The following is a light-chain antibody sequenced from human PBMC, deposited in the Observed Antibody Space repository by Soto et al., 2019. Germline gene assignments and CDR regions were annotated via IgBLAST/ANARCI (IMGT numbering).Light chain of an antibody. Sequence: QSVLTQPPSVSGAPGQRVTISCTGSTSNIGAGYDVQWYQQLPGTAPKLLIFGNTNRPSGVPDRISGSKSGTSASLAFTGLQADDEAEDHCQSFDSSLSGWVFGGGTKLTVL. J-gene: IGLJ2*01. V-gene: IGLV1-40*01. CDR1: TSNIGAGYD. CDR3: QSFDSSLSGWV. CDR2: GNT.